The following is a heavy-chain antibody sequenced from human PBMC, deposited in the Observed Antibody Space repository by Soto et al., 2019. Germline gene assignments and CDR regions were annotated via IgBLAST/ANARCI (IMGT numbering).Heavy chain of an antibody. CDR2: IKQDGSEK. CDR1: GFTFSSYW. J-gene: IGHJ4*02. V-gene: IGHV3-7*01. CDR3: ARVDYDFWSGYYTFDY. Sequence: GGSLRLSCAASGFTFSSYWMSWVRQAPGKGLEWVANIKQDGSEKYYVDSVKGRFAISRDNAKNSLYLQMNSLRAEDTAVYYCARVDYDFWSGYYTFDYWGQGTLVTVSS. D-gene: IGHD3-3*01.